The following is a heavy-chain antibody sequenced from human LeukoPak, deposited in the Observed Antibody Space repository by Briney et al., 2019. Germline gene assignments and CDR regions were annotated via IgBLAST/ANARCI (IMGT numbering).Heavy chain of an antibody. J-gene: IGHJ4*02. D-gene: IGHD4/OR15-4a*01. V-gene: IGHV4-59*01. Sequence: SETLSLTCIASGFPISSYYLSWIRQPPGKGLEWVGYIYDSGTTNYNPSLRSRVTMSLDTSKNQLSLSLSSVTAADTAVYYWAGDRAHYGGTGDGFYLDYWGQGTLVAVSS. CDR3: AGDRAHYGGTGDGFYLDY. CDR2: IYDSGTT. CDR1: GFPISSYY.